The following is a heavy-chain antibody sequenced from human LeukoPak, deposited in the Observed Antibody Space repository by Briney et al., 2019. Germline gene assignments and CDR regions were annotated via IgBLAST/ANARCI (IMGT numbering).Heavy chain of an antibody. Sequence: ASVKVSCKASGYTFTSYGISWVRQAPGQGLEWMGWISAYNGNTNYAQKLQGGVTMTTDTSTSTAYMELRSLRSDDTAVYYCARVSYSSSSLGVYYYYMDVWGKGTTVTVSS. CDR2: ISAYNGNT. V-gene: IGHV1-18*01. D-gene: IGHD6-6*01. CDR1: GYTFTSYG. CDR3: ARVSYSSSSLGVYYYYMDV. J-gene: IGHJ6*03.